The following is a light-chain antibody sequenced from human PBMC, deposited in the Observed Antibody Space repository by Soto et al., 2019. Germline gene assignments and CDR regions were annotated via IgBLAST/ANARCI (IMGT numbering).Light chain of an antibody. Sequence: QSALTQPPSASGTPGQRVTISCSGSNSNIGSNAVNWYQQLPGTAPKLLIYSNNQRPSGVPDRFSVSKSGTSASLAISGLQSEDEADYFCAAWDDSLTGYVLGTGTKVTVL. V-gene: IGLV1-44*01. CDR3: AAWDDSLTGYV. CDR2: SNN. CDR1: NSNIGSNA. J-gene: IGLJ1*01.